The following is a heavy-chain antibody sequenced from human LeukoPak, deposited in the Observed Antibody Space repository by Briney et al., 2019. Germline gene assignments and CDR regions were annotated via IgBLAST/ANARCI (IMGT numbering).Heavy chain of an antibody. J-gene: IGHJ4*02. D-gene: IGHD3-3*01. CDR1: GFTFSNYA. CDR3: AKELFYYFDY. Sequence: GGSLRLSCAASGFTFSNYAMSWVRQAPGKGLEWVSAISGSGENTYYADSVKGRFTISRDNSKNTLYLQMNSLRAEDTAVYYCAKELFYYFDYWGQGTLVTVSS. V-gene: IGHV3-23*01. CDR2: ISGSGENT.